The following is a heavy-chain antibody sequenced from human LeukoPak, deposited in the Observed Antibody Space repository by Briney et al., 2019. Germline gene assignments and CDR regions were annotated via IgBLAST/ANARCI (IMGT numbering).Heavy chain of an antibody. CDR3: ARRMADHDAFDI. D-gene: IGHD2-8*01. CDR2: MIPNSGNT. J-gene: IGHJ3*02. V-gene: IGHV1-8*01. CDR1: GYTFTSYD. Sequence: ASVKVSCKASGYTFTSYDINWVRQATAQGLEWMGWMIPNSGNTGYAQKFQGRVTMTRDTSISTAYMELSSLRADNTAVYYCARRMADHDAFDIWGQGTMVTVSS.